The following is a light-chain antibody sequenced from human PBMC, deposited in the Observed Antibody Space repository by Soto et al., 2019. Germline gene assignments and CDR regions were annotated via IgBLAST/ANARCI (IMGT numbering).Light chain of an antibody. CDR1: QSISTS. V-gene: IGKV1-39*01. Sequence: DIQMTQSPSSLSTSVGDRVTITCRASQSISTSLNWYQQKPGKAPKLLISAVSTLQIGVPSRFSGSGSGTEFTLTIASLQPEDFAIYYCQQGYTVPPTFGQRTRVEIK. CDR2: AVS. J-gene: IGKJ1*01. CDR3: QQGYTVPPT.